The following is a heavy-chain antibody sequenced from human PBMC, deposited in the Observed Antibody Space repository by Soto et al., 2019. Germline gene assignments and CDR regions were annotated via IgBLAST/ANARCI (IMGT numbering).Heavy chain of an antibody. Sequence: SETLSLTCTVSGGSISSYCCSWIRQPPGKGLEWIGYICNSVTTNYNPSLKGRVTISGDTSKNQFSLKLSSVTAADTAVYYCARYYFDTGGYSNWFDPWGQGTQVTV. CDR1: GGSISSYC. D-gene: IGHD3-22*01. CDR3: ARYYFDTGGYSNWFDP. CDR2: ICNSVTT. J-gene: IGHJ5*02. V-gene: IGHV4-59*12.